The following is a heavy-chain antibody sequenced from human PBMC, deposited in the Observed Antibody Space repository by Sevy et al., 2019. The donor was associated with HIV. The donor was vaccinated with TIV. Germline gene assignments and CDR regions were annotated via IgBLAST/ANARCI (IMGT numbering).Heavy chain of an antibody. CDR1: GFTFSSYA. D-gene: IGHD3-3*01. V-gene: IGHV3-23*01. J-gene: IGHJ4*02. Sequence: GGSLRLSCAASGFTFSSYAMSWVRQAPGKGLEWVSAISGSGGSTYYADSVKGRFTISRDNSKNTLYLQMNSLRAEDTAVYYCAKGLGSGVVTLLLDYWGQGTLVTVSS. CDR2: ISGSGGST. CDR3: AKGLGSGVVTLLLDY.